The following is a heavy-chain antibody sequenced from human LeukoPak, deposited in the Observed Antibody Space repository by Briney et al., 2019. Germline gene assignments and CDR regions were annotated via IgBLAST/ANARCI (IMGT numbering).Heavy chain of an antibody. Sequence: GGSLRLSCAASGFSFSSNWMHWVRQAPGKGLEWVALIRFDGSNKYYADSVKGRFTISRDNSKNTLYLQMNSLRAEDTAVYYCARGEDYWSAFDIWGQGTMVTVSS. CDR3: ARGEDYWSAFDI. J-gene: IGHJ3*02. V-gene: IGHV3-30*02. CDR1: GFSFSSNW. CDR2: IRFDGSNK. D-gene: IGHD1-1*01.